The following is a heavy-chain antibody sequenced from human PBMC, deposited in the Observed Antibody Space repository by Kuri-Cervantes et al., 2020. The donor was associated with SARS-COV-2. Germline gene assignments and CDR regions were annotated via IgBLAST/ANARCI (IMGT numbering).Heavy chain of an antibody. J-gene: IGHJ4*02. CDR1: GFLSSVSA. Sequence: ETLSLTCEVSGFLSSVSAIHWVRQASGKGLEWVGRVRGKANNYATAYAASVKGRFTISRDDSKNMAYLQMNSLKTEDTAVYYCTTLIDYWGQGAPVTVSS. CDR3: TTLIDY. V-gene: IGHV3-73*01. CDR2: VRGKANNYAT.